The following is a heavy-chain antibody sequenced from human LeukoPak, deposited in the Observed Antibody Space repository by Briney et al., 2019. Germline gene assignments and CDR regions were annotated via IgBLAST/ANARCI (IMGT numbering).Heavy chain of an antibody. V-gene: IGHV3-13*01. CDR2: IGTAGDT. J-gene: IGHJ5*02. Sequence: PGGSLRLSCAASGFTFSSYDMHWVRQATGKGLEWVSAIGTAGDTYYPGSVKGRFTISRENAKNSLYLQMNSLRAGDTAVYYCARETLYYYGSGSRNTAWGFDPWGQGTLVTVSS. CDR3: ARETLYYYGSGSRNTAWGFDP. CDR1: GFTFSSYD. D-gene: IGHD3-10*01.